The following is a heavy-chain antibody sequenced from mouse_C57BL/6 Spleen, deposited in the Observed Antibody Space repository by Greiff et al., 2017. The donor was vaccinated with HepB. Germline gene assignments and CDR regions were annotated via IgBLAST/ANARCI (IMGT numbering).Heavy chain of an antibody. V-gene: IGHV1-69*01. CDR3: ARSEPITTVVATGAMDY. D-gene: IGHD1-1*01. CDR2: IDPSDSYT. Sequence: QVQLQQPGAELVTPGASVKLSCKASGYTFTSYWMHWVKQRPGQGLEWIGEIDPSDSYTNYNQKFKGKSTLTVDKSSSTAYMQLSSLTSEDSAVYYCARSEPITTVVATGAMDYWGQGTSVTVSS. CDR1: GYTFTSYW. J-gene: IGHJ4*01.